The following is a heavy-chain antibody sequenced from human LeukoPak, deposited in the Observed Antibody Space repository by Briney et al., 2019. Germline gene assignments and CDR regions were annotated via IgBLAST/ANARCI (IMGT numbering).Heavy chain of an antibody. J-gene: IGHJ5*02. CDR3: ARDLNPWGRWFDP. Sequence: PSETLSLTCAVYGGSFSGYYWSWIRQPPGKGLEWIGEINHSGSTNYNPSLKSRVTISVDTSKNQFSLKLSSVTAAGTAVYYCARDLNPWGRWFDPWGQGTLVTVSS. D-gene: IGHD3-16*01. CDR2: INHSGST. CDR1: GGSFSGYY. V-gene: IGHV4-34*01.